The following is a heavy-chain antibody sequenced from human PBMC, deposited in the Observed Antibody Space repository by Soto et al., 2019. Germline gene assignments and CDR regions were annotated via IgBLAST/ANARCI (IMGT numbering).Heavy chain of an antibody. CDR2: ISVYNGNT. Sequence: QVQLVQSGAEVKKPGASVKVSCKASGYTFTIYRISRVRQAPGKGHAWMGWISVYNGNTNYSQQFQGRVTMTTDTSTRTAYMELRSLRSDDAAVYYCAIAPDCGGDCDYYGMDVWGQGTAVTVSS. D-gene: IGHD2-21*02. J-gene: IGHJ6*02. CDR3: AIAPDCGGDCDYYGMDV. V-gene: IGHV1-18*01. CDR1: GYTFTIYR.